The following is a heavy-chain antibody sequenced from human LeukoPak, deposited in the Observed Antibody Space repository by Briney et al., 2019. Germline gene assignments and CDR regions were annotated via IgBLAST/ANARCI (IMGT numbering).Heavy chain of an antibody. V-gene: IGHV1-46*01. D-gene: IGHD1-14*01. J-gene: IGHJ5*02. CDR3: ARDTTGLTNWFDP. CDR1: GYTVTSYY. CDR2: INPSGGST. Sequence: ASVKVSCKASGYTVTSYYMHWVRQAPGQGLEWMGIINPSGGSTSYAQKFQGRVTMTRDMSTSTVYMELSSLRSEDTAVYYCARDTTGLTNWFDPWGQGTLVTVSS.